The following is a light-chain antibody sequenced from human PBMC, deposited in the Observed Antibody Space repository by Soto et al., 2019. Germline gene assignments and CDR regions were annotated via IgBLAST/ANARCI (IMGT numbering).Light chain of an antibody. CDR2: GAS. CDR1: QSISSY. J-gene: IGKJ2*01. CDR3: QQSYSTPPT. Sequence: DIQMTQSPSSLSASVGDRVTITCRASQSISSYLNWYQQKPGKAPKLLIYGASSLQSGVPSSFSGSGSGTDFTLTISSLQPEDFATYYCQQSYSTPPTFGQGTKLEIK. V-gene: IGKV1-39*01.